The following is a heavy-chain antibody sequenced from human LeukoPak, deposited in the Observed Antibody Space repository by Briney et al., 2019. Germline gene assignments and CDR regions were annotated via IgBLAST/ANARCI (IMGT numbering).Heavy chain of an antibody. Sequence: SETLSLTCTVSGGSISSSSYYWGWIRQPPGKGLEWIGSIYYSGSTYYNPSLKSRVTISVDTSKNQFSLKLSSVTAADTAVYYCARNDYGDYRGAFDIWGQGTMVTVSS. CDR2: IYYSGST. D-gene: IGHD4-17*01. CDR1: GGSISSSSYY. V-gene: IGHV4-39*07. CDR3: ARNDYGDYRGAFDI. J-gene: IGHJ3*02.